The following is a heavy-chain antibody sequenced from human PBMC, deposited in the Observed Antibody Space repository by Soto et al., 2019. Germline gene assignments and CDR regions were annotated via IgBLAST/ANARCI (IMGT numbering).Heavy chain of an antibody. CDR1: GFTFSSYA. D-gene: IGHD3-22*01. CDR3: ARTAYYYDSSGYLEY. V-gene: IGHV3-30-3*01. CDR2: ISYDGSNK. Sequence: QVQLVESGGGVVQPGRSLRLSCAASGFTFSSYAMHWVRQAPGKGLEWVAVISYDGSNKYYADSVKGRFTISRDNSXXTLYLQMNSLRAEDTAVYYCARTAYYYDSSGYLEYWGQGTLVTVSS. J-gene: IGHJ4*02.